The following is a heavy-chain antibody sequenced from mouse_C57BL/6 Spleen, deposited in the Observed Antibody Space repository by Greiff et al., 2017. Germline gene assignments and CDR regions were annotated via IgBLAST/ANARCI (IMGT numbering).Heavy chain of an antibody. CDR1: GYAFSSYW. CDR3: ARGAYYYGSSPAWFAY. J-gene: IGHJ3*01. V-gene: IGHV1-80*01. Sequence: VQRVESGAELVKPGASVKISCKASGYAFSSYWMNWVKQRPGKGLEWIGQIYPGDGDTNYNGKFKGKATLTEDKSSSTAYMQLSSLTSEDSAVYFCARGAYYYGSSPAWFAYWGQGTLVTVSA. CDR2: IYPGDGDT. D-gene: IGHD1-1*01.